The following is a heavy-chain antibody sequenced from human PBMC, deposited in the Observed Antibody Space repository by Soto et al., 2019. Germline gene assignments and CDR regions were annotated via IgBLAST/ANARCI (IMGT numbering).Heavy chain of an antibody. D-gene: IGHD6-6*01. CDR1: GFTFSSYA. CDR2: ISGSGGST. V-gene: IGHV3-23*01. CDR3: AKDPSSSSSGRYDY. Sequence: GGSLRLSCAASGFTFSSYAMSWVRQAPGKGLEWVSAISGSGGSTYYADSVKGRFTISRDNSKNTLYLQMNSLRAEDTAVNYCAKDPSSSSSGRYDYWGQGTLVTVSS. J-gene: IGHJ4*02.